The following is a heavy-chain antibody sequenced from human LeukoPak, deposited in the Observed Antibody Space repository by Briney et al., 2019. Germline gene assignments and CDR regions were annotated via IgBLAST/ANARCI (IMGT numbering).Heavy chain of an antibody. CDR3: ARAAVGATTVPGY. CDR2: INPNSGGT. D-gene: IGHD1-26*01. V-gene: IGHV1-2*06. J-gene: IGHJ4*02. Sequence: ASVKVSCKASGYTFTVYYMHWVRQAPGQGLEWMGRINPNSGGTNYAQKFQGRVTMTRDTSISTAYMELSGLRSDDTAVYYCARAAVGATTVPGYWGQGTLVTVSA. CDR1: GYTFTVYY.